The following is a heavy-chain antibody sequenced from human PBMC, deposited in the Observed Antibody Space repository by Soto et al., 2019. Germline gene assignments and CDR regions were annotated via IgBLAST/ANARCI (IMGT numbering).Heavy chain of an antibody. CDR3: AGPGYSSQDY. CDR2: ISGGGDGT. Sequence: EVKLLESGGGLVQPGGSLRLSCAASGFTFSSFALSWVRQAPGMGLEWVSAISGGGDGTDYADSVKGRFTISRDNSKNTLYLQMSSLRDEDTAMYYCAGPGYSSQDYWGQGAPVTVSS. D-gene: IGHD5-18*01. V-gene: IGHV3-23*01. CDR1: GFTFSSFA. J-gene: IGHJ4*02.